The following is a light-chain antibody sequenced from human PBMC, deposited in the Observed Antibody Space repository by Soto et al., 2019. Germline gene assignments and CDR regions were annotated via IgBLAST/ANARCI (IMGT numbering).Light chain of an antibody. CDR2: DVN. Sequence: QSALTQPASVSGSPGQSITISCTGTSSEIGAYNFVSWYQQHSGKAPKLMLYDVNIRPSGVSNRFSGSKSGNTASLTISGLQAEDEADYYCTSWTTSTTMIFGGGTKVTVL. V-gene: IGLV2-14*03. CDR1: SSEIGAYNF. J-gene: IGLJ2*01. CDR3: TSWTTSTTMI.